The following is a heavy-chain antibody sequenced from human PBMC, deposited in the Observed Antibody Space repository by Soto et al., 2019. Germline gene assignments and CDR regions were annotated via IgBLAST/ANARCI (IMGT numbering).Heavy chain of an antibody. Sequence: NPSETLSLTCTVSGGSISSSSYYWGWIRQPPGKGLEWIGSIYYSGSTYYNPSLKSRVTISVDTSKNQFSLKLSSVTAADTAVYYCARGRDDYGDYDYYYYYMDVWGKGTTVTVSS. CDR3: ARGRDDYGDYDYYYYYMDV. J-gene: IGHJ6*03. V-gene: IGHV4-39*01. CDR1: GGSISSSSYY. CDR2: IYYSGST. D-gene: IGHD4-17*01.